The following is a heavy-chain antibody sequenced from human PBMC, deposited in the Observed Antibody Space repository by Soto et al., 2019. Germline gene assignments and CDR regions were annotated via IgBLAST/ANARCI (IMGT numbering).Heavy chain of an antibody. J-gene: IGHJ4*02. CDR1: GFTFSSYE. Sequence: GESLKISCAASGFTFSSYEMNWVRQAPGKGLEWVSYISSSGSTIYYADSVKGRFTISRDNAKNSLYLQMNSLRAEDTAVYYCARDLGSPFDGSSFDYWGQGTLVTVSS. D-gene: IGHD6-6*01. V-gene: IGHV3-48*03. CDR3: ARDLGSPFDGSSFDY. CDR2: ISSSGSTI.